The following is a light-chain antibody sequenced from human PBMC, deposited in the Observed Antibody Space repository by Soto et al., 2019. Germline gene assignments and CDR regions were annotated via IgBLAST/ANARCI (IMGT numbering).Light chain of an antibody. V-gene: IGLV2-11*01. Sequence: LTQPRSVSGSPGQSVTIFCTGTSSDVGGYNYVSWYQQHPGKAPKLMIYDVSKRPSGVPDRFSGSKSGNTASLTISGLQAEDEADYYCCSYAGSYTEVFGTGTKVTVL. J-gene: IGLJ1*01. CDR3: CSYAGSYTEV. CDR1: SSDVGGYNY. CDR2: DVS.